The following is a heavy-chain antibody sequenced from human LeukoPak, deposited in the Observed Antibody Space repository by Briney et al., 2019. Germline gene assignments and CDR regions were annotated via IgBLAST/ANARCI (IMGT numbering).Heavy chain of an antibody. CDR3: AREPRYYYDSSGYLDY. J-gene: IGHJ4*02. CDR1: GGTFSSYA. Sequence: GSSVKVSCKASGGTFSSYAISWVRQAPGQGLEWMGWISAYNGNTNYAQKLQGRVTMTTDTSTSTAYMELRSLRSDDTAVYYCAREPRYYYDSSGYLDYWGQGTLVTVSS. V-gene: IGHV1-18*01. CDR2: ISAYNGNT. D-gene: IGHD3-22*01.